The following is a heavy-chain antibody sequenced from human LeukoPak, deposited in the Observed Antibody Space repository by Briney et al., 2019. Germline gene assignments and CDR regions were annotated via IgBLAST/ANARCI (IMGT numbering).Heavy chain of an antibody. D-gene: IGHD6-13*01. CDR1: GFTVSSNY. J-gene: IGHJ3*02. CDR3: IGAAGTNAFDI. V-gene: IGHV4-34*08. CDR2: INHSGST. Sequence: GSLRLSCAASGFTVSSNYTSWVRQAPGKGLEWIGEINHSGSTNCNPSLKSRVTISVDTSKNQFSLKLSSVTAADTAVYYCIGAAGTNAFDIWGQGTMVTVSS.